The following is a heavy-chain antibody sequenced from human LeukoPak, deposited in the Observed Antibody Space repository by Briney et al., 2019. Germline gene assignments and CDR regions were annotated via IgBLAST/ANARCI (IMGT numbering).Heavy chain of an antibody. CDR2: ISAYNGNT. V-gene: IGHV1-18*01. J-gene: IGHJ4*02. CDR3: ARNSYGSGSYYSSYASDY. CDR1: GYTFTSYG. D-gene: IGHD3-10*01. Sequence: ASVKVSCKASGYTFTSYGISWVRQAPGQGLEWMGWISAYNGNTNYAQKLQGRVTMTTDTSTSTAYMELRSPRSDDTAVYYCARNSYGSGSYYSSYASDYWGQGTLVTVSS.